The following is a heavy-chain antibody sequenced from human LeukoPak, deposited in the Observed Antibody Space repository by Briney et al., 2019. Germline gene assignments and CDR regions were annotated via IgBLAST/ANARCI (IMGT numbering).Heavy chain of an antibody. D-gene: IGHD5-24*01. CDR3: ARDGYNNSLY. CDR2: IYHSGST. J-gene: IGHJ4*02. V-gene: IGHV4-30-2*01. Sequence: PSETLSLTCTVSGGSISSGSYYWSWIRQPPGKGLEWIGYIYHSGSTYYNPSLKSRVTISVDRSKNQFSLKPSSVTAADTAVYYCARDGYNNSLYWGQGTLVTVPS. CDR1: GGSISSGSYY.